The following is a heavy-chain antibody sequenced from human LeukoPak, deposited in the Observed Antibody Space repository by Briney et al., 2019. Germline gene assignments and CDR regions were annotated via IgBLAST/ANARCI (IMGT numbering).Heavy chain of an antibody. Sequence: KPSETLSLTCTVSGGSISSYYWSWIRQPPGKGLEWIGYIYYSGSTNYNPSLKSRVTISVDTSKNQFSLKLSSVTAADTAVYYCAAAAAGFNYYDSSGYPEGFDYWGQGTLVTVSS. CDR2: IYYSGST. CDR3: AAAAAGFNYYDSSGYPEGFDY. J-gene: IGHJ4*02. CDR1: GGSISSYY. V-gene: IGHV4-59*12. D-gene: IGHD3-22*01.